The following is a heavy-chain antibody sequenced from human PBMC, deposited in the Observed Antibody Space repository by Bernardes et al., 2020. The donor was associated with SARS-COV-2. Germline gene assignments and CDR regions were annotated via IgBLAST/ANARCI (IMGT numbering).Heavy chain of an antibody. CDR2: ISAYTGNT. Sequence: ASVKVSCKASGYTFINYGISWVRQAPGQGLEWMGWISAYTGNTNYAQRLQGRVTMTTDTSTSTAYMELRSLRSDDTAVYYCARVDSSGWYAVDYWGQGTLVTGSS. J-gene: IGHJ4*02. D-gene: IGHD6-19*01. V-gene: IGHV1-18*01. CDR1: GYTFINYG. CDR3: ARVDSSGWYAVDY.